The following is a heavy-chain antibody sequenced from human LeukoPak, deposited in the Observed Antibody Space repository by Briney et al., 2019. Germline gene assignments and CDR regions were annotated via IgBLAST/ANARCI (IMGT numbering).Heavy chain of an antibody. CDR3: ARGVAEMATILSGFDY. Sequence: SETLSLTCTVSGGSISSYYWSWIRQPPGKGLEWIGYIYYSGSTNYNPSLKSRVTISVDTFKNQFSLKLSSVTAADTAVYYCARGVAEMATILSGFDYWGQGTLVTVSS. J-gene: IGHJ4*02. V-gene: IGHV4-59*01. CDR2: IYYSGST. D-gene: IGHD5-24*01. CDR1: GGSISSYY.